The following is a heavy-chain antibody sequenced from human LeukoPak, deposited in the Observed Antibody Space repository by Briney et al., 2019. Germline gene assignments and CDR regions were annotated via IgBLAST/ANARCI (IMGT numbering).Heavy chain of an antibody. CDR1: GYTFTGYS. CDR2: INPNSGDT. J-gene: IGHJ4*02. V-gene: IGHV1-2*06. D-gene: IGHD7-27*01. CDR3: ALRRGTGEPFDY. Sequence: VASVKVSCKASGYTFTGYSMHWVRQAPGQGLEWMGRINPNSGDTNYAQKFQGRVTMTRDTSISTAYMELNRLRSDDTAVYYCALRRGTGEPFDYWGQGTLVTVSS.